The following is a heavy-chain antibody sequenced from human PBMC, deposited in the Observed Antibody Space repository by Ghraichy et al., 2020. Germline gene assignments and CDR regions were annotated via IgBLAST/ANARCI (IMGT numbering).Heavy chain of an antibody. V-gene: IGHV3-30*02. D-gene: IGHD3-10*01. Sequence: GESLNISCAASGFTFSNYGMHWVRQAPGKGLEWVAFIRYDGSNKYYADSVKGRFTISRDNSKNTLYLQMNSLRAEDTAVYYCTPMVRGDLNYWGQGTLVTVSS. CDR3: TPMVRGDLNY. CDR2: IRYDGSNK. J-gene: IGHJ4*02. CDR1: GFTFSNYG.